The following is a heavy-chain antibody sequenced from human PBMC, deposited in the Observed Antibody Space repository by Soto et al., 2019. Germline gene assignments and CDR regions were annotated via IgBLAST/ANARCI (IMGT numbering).Heavy chain of an antibody. D-gene: IGHD2-15*01. CDR2: IKQDGSEK. CDR1: GFTFSSYS. CDR3: CRTLYLDY. Sequence: GGSLRLSCVASGFTFSSYSMVWVRQAPGKGLEWVANIKQDGSEKYYVDSVKGRFTISRDNAKNSLYLQMNSLRAEDTAVYYCCRTLYLDYWGQGTLVTVSS. J-gene: IGHJ4*02. V-gene: IGHV3-7*01.